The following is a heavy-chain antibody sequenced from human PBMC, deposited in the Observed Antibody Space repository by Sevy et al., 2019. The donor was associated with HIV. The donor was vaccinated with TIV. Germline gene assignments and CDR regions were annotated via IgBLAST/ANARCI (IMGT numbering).Heavy chain of an antibody. CDR1: GGSITSLY. CDR3: AGENAWGRGYS. CDR2: IYYNGHI. D-gene: IGHD1-26*01. J-gene: IGHJ4*02. Sequence: QSETLSLTCTVSGGSITSLYWNWIRQPPGKGLEWIANIYYNGHINYNPSLKSRVTLSLDTSKNQFSLRLSSVIAADTAMYYCAGENAWGRGYSWGQGTLVTVSS. V-gene: IGHV4-59*08.